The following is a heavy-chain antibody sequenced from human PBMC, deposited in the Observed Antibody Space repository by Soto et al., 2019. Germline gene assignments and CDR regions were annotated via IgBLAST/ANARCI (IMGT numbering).Heavy chain of an antibody. D-gene: IGHD2-2*01. CDR1: GYTLTELS. V-gene: IGHV1-24*01. CDR3: ATRTLYCSSTSCYGLR. J-gene: IGHJ3*01. Sequence: ASVKVSCKVSGYTLTELSMHWVRQAPGKGLEWMGGFDPEDGETIYAQKFQGRVTMTEDTSTDTAYMELSSLRSEDTAVYYCATRTLYCSSTSCYGLRWGQGTMVTVS. CDR2: FDPEDGET.